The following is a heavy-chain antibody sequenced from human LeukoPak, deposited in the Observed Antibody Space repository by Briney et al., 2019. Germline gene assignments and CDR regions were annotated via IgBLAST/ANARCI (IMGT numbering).Heavy chain of an antibody. J-gene: IGHJ4*02. CDR1: GGSLSGYY. V-gene: IGHV4-30-4*01. Sequence: KSSETLSLTCAVYGGSLSGYYWSWIRQPPGKGLEWIGYIYYSGSTYYNPSLKSRVTISVDTSKNQFSLKLSSVTAADTAVYYCATDSSGYFGGSPYYFDYWGQGTLVTVSS. CDR2: IYYSGST. CDR3: ATDSSGYFGGSPYYFDY. D-gene: IGHD3-22*01.